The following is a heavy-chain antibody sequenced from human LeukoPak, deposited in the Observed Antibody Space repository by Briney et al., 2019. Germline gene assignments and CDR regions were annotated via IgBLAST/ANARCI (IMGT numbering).Heavy chain of an antibody. CDR3: ARGLLLWFGELLSAHFDY. V-gene: IGHV3-66*01. CDR2: IYSGGST. J-gene: IGHJ4*02. Sequence: GGSLRLSCAASGFTVSSNYMSWVRQAPGKGLEWVSVIYSGGSTYYADSVKGRFTISRDNSKDTLYLQMNSLRAEDTAVYYCARGLLLWFGELLSAHFDYWGQGTLVTVS. D-gene: IGHD3-10*01. CDR1: GFTVSSNY.